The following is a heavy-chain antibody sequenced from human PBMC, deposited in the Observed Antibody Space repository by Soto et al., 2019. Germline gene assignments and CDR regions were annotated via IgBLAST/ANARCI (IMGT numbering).Heavy chain of an antibody. V-gene: IGHV3-23*01. J-gene: IGHJ3*02. CDR3: AKGLRGYSGYDSNDAFDI. CDR1: GFTFSSYA. Sequence: EVQLLESGGGLVQPGGSLGLSCAASGFTFSSYAMSWVRQAPGKGLEWVSAISGSGGSTYYADSVKGRFTISRDNSKNTLYLQMNSLRAEDTAVYYCAKGLRGYSGYDSNDAFDIWGQGTMVTVSS. D-gene: IGHD5-12*01. CDR2: ISGSGGST.